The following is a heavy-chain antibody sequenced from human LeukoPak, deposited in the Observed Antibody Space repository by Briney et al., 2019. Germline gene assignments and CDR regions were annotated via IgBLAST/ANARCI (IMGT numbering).Heavy chain of an antibody. CDR1: GFTFTSYA. V-gene: IGHV3-23*01. CDR3: AKDRGGGSTTRPKGFDY. D-gene: IGHD3-10*01. J-gene: IGHJ4*02. CDR2: ISAGGGTT. Sequence: PGGSLRLSCAASGFTFTSYAMSWVRQAPGEGLEWVSAISAGGGTTYYLDSVKGRFTISRDKSTSTLYLQMNSLRVEDTALYYCAKDRGGGSTTRPKGFDYWGQGTPVTVSS.